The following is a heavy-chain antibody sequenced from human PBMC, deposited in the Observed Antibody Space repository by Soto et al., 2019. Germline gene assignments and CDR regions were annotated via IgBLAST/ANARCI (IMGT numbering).Heavy chain of an antibody. CDR1: GGSFSGYY. Sequence: PSETLSLTCAVYGGSFSGYYWSWIRQPPGKGLEWIGEINHSGSTNYNPSLKSRVTISVDTSKNQFSLKLSSVTAADTAVYYCARGDLLEQLGDYYYYYGMDVWGQGTTVTVSS. CDR3: ARGDLLEQLGDYYYYYGMDV. J-gene: IGHJ6*02. D-gene: IGHD6-13*01. V-gene: IGHV4-34*01. CDR2: INHSGST.